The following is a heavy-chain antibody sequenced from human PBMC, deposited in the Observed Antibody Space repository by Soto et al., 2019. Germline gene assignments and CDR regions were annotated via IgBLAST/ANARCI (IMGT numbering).Heavy chain of an antibody. CDR3: ARDCSGGSCYYWNAFDI. CDR2: ISAYNGNT. Sequence: QVQLVQSGAEVKKPGASVKVSCKASGYTFTSYGISWVRQAPGQGLEWMGWISAYNGNTNYAQKLQGRVTMTTDTSTSTAYMELRSLRSDDTAVYYCARDCSGGSCYYWNAFDIWGQGTMVTVSS. D-gene: IGHD2-15*01. V-gene: IGHV1-18*01. CDR1: GYTFTSYG. J-gene: IGHJ3*02.